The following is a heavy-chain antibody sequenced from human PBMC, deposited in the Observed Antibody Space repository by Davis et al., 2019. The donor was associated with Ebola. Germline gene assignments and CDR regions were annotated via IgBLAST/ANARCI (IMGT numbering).Heavy chain of an antibody. Sequence: GESLKISCKGSGYSFTSYWIGWVRQMPGKGLEWMGIIYPGDSATRYSPSFQGQVTITADKSISTAYLQWSSLKASDTAMYYCARRLVNYDFWSGFDAFDIWGQGTMVTVSS. CDR3: ARRLVNYDFWSGFDAFDI. D-gene: IGHD3-3*01. CDR2: IYPGDSAT. V-gene: IGHV5-51*01. J-gene: IGHJ3*02. CDR1: GYSFTSYW.